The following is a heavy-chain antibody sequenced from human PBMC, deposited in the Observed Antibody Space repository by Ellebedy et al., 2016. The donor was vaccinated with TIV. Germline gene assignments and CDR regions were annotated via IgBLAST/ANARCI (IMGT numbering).Heavy chain of an antibody. CDR1: GFSLSNAW. CDR3: TPWGLGGY. V-gene: IGHV3-15*07. J-gene: IGHJ4*02. CDR2: IESEADSGTT. Sequence: GESLKISCAASGFSLSNAWMNWVRQTPGKGLEWVGRIESEADSGTTVYTAPVRGSFTISRDNAKNTLYLQMNSLRAEDTAAYYCTPWGLGGYWGQGTLVTVSS. D-gene: IGHD2-21*01.